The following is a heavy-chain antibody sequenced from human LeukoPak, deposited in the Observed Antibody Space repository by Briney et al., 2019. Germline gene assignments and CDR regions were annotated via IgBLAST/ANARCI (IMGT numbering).Heavy chain of an antibody. CDR3: AILREAFDY. CDR1: GASIRTSY. CDR2: IYYINTT. V-gene: IGHV4-59*01. Sequence: SETLSLTCTVSGASIRTSYWSWIRQAPGKGLEWVGYIYYINTTNYNPSLGSRVSISVDTSKNQFSLRLGSVTAADTAVYYCAILREAFDYWGQGILVTVSS. J-gene: IGHJ4*02.